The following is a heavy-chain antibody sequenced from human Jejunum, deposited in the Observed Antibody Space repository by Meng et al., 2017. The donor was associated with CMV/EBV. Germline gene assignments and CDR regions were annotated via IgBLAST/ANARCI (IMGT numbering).Heavy chain of an antibody. CDR3: AIRPLSWFDP. CDR1: GGSISSSNYY. J-gene: IGHJ5*02. Sequence: QLQLQWSGPGLVKPSDPLSLTWPVPGGSISSSNYYWDWIRQPPGKGLEWIGSISYRGTTYYSPSLKSRITISLDTSNNQFSLRLTSVTAADSAVYYCAIRPLSWFDPWGQGTLVTVSS. V-gene: IGHV4-39*07. CDR2: ISYRGTT.